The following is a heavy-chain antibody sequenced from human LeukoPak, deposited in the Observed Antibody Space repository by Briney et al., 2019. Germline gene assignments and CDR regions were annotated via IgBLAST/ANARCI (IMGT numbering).Heavy chain of an antibody. J-gene: IGHJ4*02. CDR3: ARFGESALYFDY. CDR2: ISSSSSYI. CDR1: GFTFSSYS. Sequence: GGSLRLSCAASGFTFSSYSMNWVRQAPGKGLEWVSSISSSSSYIYYADSVKGRFTISRDNAKNSLYLQMNSLRAEDTAVYYCARFGESALYFDYWGQGALVTVSS. V-gene: IGHV3-21*01. D-gene: IGHD3-16*01.